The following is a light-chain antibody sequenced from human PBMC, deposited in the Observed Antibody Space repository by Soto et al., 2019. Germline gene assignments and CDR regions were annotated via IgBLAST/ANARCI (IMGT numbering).Light chain of an antibody. Sequence: EIVLTQSPATLSLSPGERATLSCRTSQSVSSYFAWYQQKPGRAPRLLIYDASNRATGIPARFIGSGSGTDFTLTISSLEPEDFAVYYYQHRSNWPITFGPEPRLAI. V-gene: IGKV3-11*01. CDR3: QHRSNWPIT. CDR1: QSVSSY. J-gene: IGKJ5*01. CDR2: DAS.